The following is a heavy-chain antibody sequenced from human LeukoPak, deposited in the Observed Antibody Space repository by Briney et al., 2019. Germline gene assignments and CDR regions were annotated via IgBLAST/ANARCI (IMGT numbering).Heavy chain of an antibody. J-gene: IGHJ4*02. CDR2: IWYDGRNK. CDR3: ARDPYSSSSGSGDY. Sequence: GGSLRLSCVASGFTSGVTFSDSALCWVRQAPGKGLEWVAVIWYDGRNKHYADSVKGRFTISRDNARNTLFLQMNSLRAEDTAVYYCARDPYSSSSGSGDYWGQGTLVTVSS. D-gene: IGHD6-13*01. V-gene: IGHV3-33*08. CDR1: GFTSGVTFSDSA.